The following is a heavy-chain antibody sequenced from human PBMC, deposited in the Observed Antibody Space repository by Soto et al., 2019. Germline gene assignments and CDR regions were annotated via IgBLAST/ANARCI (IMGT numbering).Heavy chain of an antibody. V-gene: IGHV4-31*11. CDR2: IDTNGDT. Sequence: QVQLQESGSGLLKPSQTLSLACGVSGDSLKRGLYHWSWIRQTPGKGLQLIGYIDTNGDTHYDLSLRNRLNMSIVTTESRFSLKLTSVTAADTAVYYCARGTVYYCPNDKCGFFFDHWGQGALVTVSS. CDR1: GDSLKRGLYH. J-gene: IGHJ4*02. CDR3: ARGTVYYCPNDKCGFFFDH. D-gene: IGHD2-8*01.